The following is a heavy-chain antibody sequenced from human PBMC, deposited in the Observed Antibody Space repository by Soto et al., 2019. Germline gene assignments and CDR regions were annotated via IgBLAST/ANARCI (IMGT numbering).Heavy chain of an antibody. CDR3: EKDQASGLPVAAAILDV. J-gene: IGHJ6*04. V-gene: IGHV3-23*01. D-gene: IGHD2-2*01. Sequence: PRGSLRLSCAASGFPFSDCAMSWVRQDPGKGLEWVSAISDTGGSTYYADSVKGRFTISRDNSKNMVYLQMNNLRAEDTAVYYCEKDQASGLPVAAAILDVWGRATWSSSPQ. CDR1: GFPFSDCA. CDR2: ISDTGGST.